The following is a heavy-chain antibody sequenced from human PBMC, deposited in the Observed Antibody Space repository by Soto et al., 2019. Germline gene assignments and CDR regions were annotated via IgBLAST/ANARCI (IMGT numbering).Heavy chain of an antibody. CDR2: INHSGNT. CDR1: GASLSDNY. V-gene: IGHV4-34*01. J-gene: IGHJ5*02. D-gene: IGHD2-15*01. Sequence: PSETLSLTCAVYGASLSDNYCNWLRQPPGKGLEWIGEINHSGNTNYNPSLRSRVTISIDTSKNQLSLNLRSVSAADTAVYYCARWWGQFDAWGQGTPVTVSS. CDR3: ARWWGQFDA.